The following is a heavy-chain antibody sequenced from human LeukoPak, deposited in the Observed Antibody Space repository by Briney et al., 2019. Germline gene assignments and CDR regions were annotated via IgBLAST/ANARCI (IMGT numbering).Heavy chain of an antibody. CDR3: AREGIWSLDS. CDR1: GFTFSSHW. D-gene: IGHD2-15*01. CDR2: INGDGTNT. J-gene: IGHJ4*02. V-gene: IGHV3-74*01. Sequence: GGSLRVSCAASGFTFSSHWMHWVRQAPGNGLVWVSRINGDGTNTPYVDSVKGRFTISRDNVKNTLYLQMNSLRAEDTAVYYCAREGIWSLDSWGQGTLVTVSS.